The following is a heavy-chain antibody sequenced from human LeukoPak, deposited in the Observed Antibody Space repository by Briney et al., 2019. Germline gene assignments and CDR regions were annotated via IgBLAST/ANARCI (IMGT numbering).Heavy chain of an antibody. J-gene: IGHJ4*02. CDR2: IGGTGVRT. Sequence: GGSLRLSCASSGFTFSSYAMSWVRQAPGKGLEWVSTIGGTGVRTYYADSVKGRFTISRDNSKNTLYLQMNSLRAEDTALYYCAKAHHYDTSAYYPGGSFDYWGQGTLVTVSS. V-gene: IGHV3-23*01. CDR3: AKAHHYDTSAYYPGGSFDY. D-gene: IGHD3-22*01. CDR1: GFTFSSYA.